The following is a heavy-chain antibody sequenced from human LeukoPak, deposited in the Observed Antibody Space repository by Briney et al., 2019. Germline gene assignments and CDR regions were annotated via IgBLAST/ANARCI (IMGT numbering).Heavy chain of an antibody. J-gene: IGHJ4*02. CDR3: AREAKVGGALQY. Sequence: PGGSLRLSCETSGFTFSDYWMQWVRQAPGKGLEWVSRINTDGTFTRYPDSVQGRFTISRDTAKNTLLLQMNSLRAEDTAVYYCAREAKVGGALQYWGQGTLVTVSS. CDR1: GFTFSDYW. CDR2: INTDGTFT. D-gene: IGHD1-26*01. V-gene: IGHV3-74*01.